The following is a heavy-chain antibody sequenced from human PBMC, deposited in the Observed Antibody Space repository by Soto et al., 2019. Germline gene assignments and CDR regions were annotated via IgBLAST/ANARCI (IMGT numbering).Heavy chain of an antibody. CDR1: GYTFTSYD. J-gene: IGHJ6*02. CDR2: MNPHSGRT. V-gene: IGHV1-8*01. D-gene: IGHD3-22*01. Sequence: QVHLVQSGAEVKKPGASVKVSCKASGYTFTSYDINWVRQAPGQGPEWMGYMNPHSGRTGYAEKFQGRLTITMDTSISTVYLELSSLRSEDTAVYYCARDPNDSSAYYHHYYYGMDVWGQGTTVTVSS. CDR3: ARDPNDSSAYYHHYYYGMDV.